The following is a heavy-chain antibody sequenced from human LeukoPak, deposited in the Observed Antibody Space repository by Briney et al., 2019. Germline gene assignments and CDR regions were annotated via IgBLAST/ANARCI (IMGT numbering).Heavy chain of an antibody. CDR1: GFTFSSYS. CDR3: EIAAAGTSFDY. V-gene: IGHV3-30*03. CDR2: ISYDGSNK. Sequence: GGSLRLSCAASGFTFSSYSMNWVRQAPGKGLEWVAVISYDGSNKYYADSVKGRFTISRDNSKNTLYLQMNSLRAEDTAVYYCEIAAAGTSFDYWGQGTLVTVSS. D-gene: IGHD6-13*01. J-gene: IGHJ4*02.